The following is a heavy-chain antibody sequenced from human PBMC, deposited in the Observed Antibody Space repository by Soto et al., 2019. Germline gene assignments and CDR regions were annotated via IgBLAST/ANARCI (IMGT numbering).Heavy chain of an antibody. Sequence: PGGSLRLSCAASGFTFSSYEMNWVRQAPGKGLEWVSYISSSGSTIYYADSVKGRFTISRDNAKNSLYLQMNSLRAEDTALYFCATWHLREHAYDIWGQGTMVTVSS. J-gene: IGHJ3*02. CDR1: GFTFSSYE. D-gene: IGHD5-12*01. CDR2: ISSSGSTI. CDR3: ATWHLREHAYDI. V-gene: IGHV3-48*03.